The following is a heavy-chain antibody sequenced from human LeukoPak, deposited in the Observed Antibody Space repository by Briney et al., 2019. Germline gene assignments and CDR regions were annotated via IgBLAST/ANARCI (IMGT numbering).Heavy chain of an antibody. V-gene: IGHV3-66*01. J-gene: IGHJ1*01. CDR3: AREGYDSSGYYYGDGYFQH. CDR1: GFTVSSNY. Sequence: PGGSLRLSCAASGFTVSSNYMSWVRQAPGKGLEWVSVIYSGGSTYYADSVKGRFTISRDSSKNTLYLQMNSLRAEDTAVYYCAREGYDSSGYYYGDGYFQHWGQGTLVTVSS. D-gene: IGHD3-22*01. CDR2: IYSGGST.